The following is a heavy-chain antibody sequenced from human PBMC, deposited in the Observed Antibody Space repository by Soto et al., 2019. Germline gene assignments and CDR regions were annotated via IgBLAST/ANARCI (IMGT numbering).Heavy chain of an antibody. J-gene: IGHJ4*02. V-gene: IGHV3-48*02. CDR2: INGASTTT. Sequence: DVQLVGSGGGLVQPGGSLRLSCVASGFPFSSYAMHWVRQAPGKGLEWISYINGASTTTFYADSVKGRFTVSRDKAKNSVYLQMSSLRHEDTAFYYCARDLSHWGQGMLVTVSS. CDR3: ARDLSH. CDR1: GFPFSSYA.